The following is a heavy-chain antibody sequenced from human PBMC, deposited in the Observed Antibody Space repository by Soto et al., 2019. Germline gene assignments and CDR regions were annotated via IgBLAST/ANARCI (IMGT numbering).Heavy chain of an antibody. CDR1: GCTFSTYA. V-gene: IGHV3-23*01. CDR2: ISGSGGST. CDR3: AKERTAERELRHFDY. Sequence: PGGSLTLSCAASGCTFSTYAMTWVRQAPGKGLEWVSTISGSGGSTYYADSVKGRFTISRDRSDNMLHLQMNSLRAEDTAIYYCAKERTAERELRHFDYWGQGTLVTVSS. J-gene: IGHJ4*02. D-gene: IGHD1-26*01.